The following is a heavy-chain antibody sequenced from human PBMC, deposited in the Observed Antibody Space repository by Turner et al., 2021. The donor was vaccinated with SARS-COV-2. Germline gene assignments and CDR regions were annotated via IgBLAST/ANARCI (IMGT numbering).Heavy chain of an antibody. Sequence: EVQLLESGGGLVKPGGSLRPPCAAPGFTFSSYSMNWVRQAPGKGLEWVSSITSSDTYYADSVKGRFTISRDNAKNSLYLQMNSLRAEDTAVYYCVRDKDSSDYYYWGQGTLVTVSS. J-gene: IGHJ4*02. CDR1: GFTFSSYS. D-gene: IGHD3-22*01. V-gene: IGHV3-21*01. CDR2: ITSSDT. CDR3: VRDKDSSDYYY.